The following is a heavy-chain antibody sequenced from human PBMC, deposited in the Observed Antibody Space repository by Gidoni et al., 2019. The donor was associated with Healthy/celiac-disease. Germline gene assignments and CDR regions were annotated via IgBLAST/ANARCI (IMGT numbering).Heavy chain of an antibody. J-gene: IGHJ5*02. CDR2: ISYDGSNK. CDR1: GFTFSSYG. Sequence: QVQLVESGGGVVQPGRSLRLSCAASGFTFSSYGMHWVRQAPGKGLEWVAVISYDGSNKYYADSVKGRFTISRDNSKNTLYLQMNSLRAEDTAVYYCAKDYCGGDCYSDWFDPWGQGTLVTVSS. CDR3: AKDYCGGDCYSDWFDP. D-gene: IGHD2-21*02. V-gene: IGHV3-30*18.